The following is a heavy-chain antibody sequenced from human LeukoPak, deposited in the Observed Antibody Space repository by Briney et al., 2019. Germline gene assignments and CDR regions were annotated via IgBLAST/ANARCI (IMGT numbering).Heavy chain of an antibody. J-gene: IGHJ5*02. Sequence: SVKVSCKASGGTFSSYAISWVRQAPGQGLEWMGGIIPIFGTANYAQKFQGRVTITTDESTSTAYMELSSLRSEDTAVYYCARVPATVPAGFDPWGQGTLVTVSS. CDR3: ARVPATVPAGFDP. CDR2: IIPIFGTA. D-gene: IGHD4-11*01. V-gene: IGHV1-69*05. CDR1: GGTFSSYA.